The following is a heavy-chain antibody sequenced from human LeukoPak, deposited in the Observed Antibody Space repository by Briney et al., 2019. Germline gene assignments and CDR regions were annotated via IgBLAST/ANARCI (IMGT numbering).Heavy chain of an antibody. CDR1: GFTFRNAW. V-gene: IGHV3-72*01. CDR2: IRNRPNRHTT. CDR3: VRRYGGFDY. J-gene: IGHJ4*02. D-gene: IGHD3-10*01. Sequence: GGSLRLSCAASGFTFRNAWMTWVRQAPGKGLEWVGRIRNRPNRHTTEYAAAVKGRFTISRDDSKSSLYLQMDSLKTDDTAVYFCVRRYGGFDYWGQGTLVTVSS.